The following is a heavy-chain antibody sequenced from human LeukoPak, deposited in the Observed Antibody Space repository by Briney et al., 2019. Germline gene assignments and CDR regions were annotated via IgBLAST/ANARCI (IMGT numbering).Heavy chain of an antibody. J-gene: IGHJ4*02. CDR3: AKSKDNPLYYFDN. Sequence: GGSLRLSCAASGFTFNSYDMSWVRQAPGKGLEWVSTISGNGDSTSYAHSVKGRFTISRDNSKNTLYLQMNSLRAEDTAVYYCAKSKDNPLYYFDNWGQGTLVTVSS. V-gene: IGHV3-23*01. CDR2: ISGNGDST. CDR1: GFTFNSYD.